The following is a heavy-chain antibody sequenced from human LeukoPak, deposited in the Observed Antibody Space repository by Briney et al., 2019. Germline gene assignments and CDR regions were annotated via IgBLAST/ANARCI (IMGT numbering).Heavy chain of an antibody. CDR2: IWYDGSNK. D-gene: IGHD2-2*01. Sequence: GRSLRLSCAASGFTFSSHGMHWVRQAPGKGLEWVAVIWYDGSNKYYADSVKGRFTISRDNSKNTLYLQMNSLRAEDTAVYYCARDWGTMTGTYQLLPFDPWGQGTLVTVSS. CDR1: GFTFSSHG. V-gene: IGHV3-33*01. CDR3: ARDWGTMTGTYQLLPFDP. J-gene: IGHJ5*02.